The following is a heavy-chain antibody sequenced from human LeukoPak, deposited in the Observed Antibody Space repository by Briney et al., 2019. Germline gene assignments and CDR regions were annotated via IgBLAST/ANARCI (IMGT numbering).Heavy chain of an antibody. V-gene: IGHV4-59*12. J-gene: IGHJ4*02. CDR2: IYYSGST. Sequence: SETLSLTCTVSGGSIRSYYWNWIRQPPGKGLEWIGYIYYSGSTNYNPSLKSRVTISVDTSKNQFSLKLSSVTAADTAVYYCARVFDDSSGYPDYWGQGTLVTVSS. CDR1: GGSIRSYY. CDR3: ARVFDDSSGYPDY. D-gene: IGHD3-22*01.